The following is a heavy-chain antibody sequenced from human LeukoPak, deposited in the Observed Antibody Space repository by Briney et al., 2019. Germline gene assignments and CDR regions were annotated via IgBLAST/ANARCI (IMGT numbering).Heavy chain of an antibody. CDR3: TTFADFWSGSSFDH. J-gene: IGHJ4*02. CDR1: GFTVSNAG. Sequence: GGSLRLSCAVSGFTVSNAGMSWVRQAPGKGLEWVGRIKKKTDGGTTEYAAPVGCRFTIARDESKNTLYMQMNSLKTEDTAVYYCTTFADFWSGSSFDHWGQGTMVTVSS. CDR2: IKKKTDGGTT. D-gene: IGHD3-3*01. V-gene: IGHV3-15*01.